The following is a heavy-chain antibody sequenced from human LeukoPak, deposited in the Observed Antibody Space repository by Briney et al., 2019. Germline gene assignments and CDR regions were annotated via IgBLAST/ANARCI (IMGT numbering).Heavy chain of an antibody. CDR1: GFTFSSHA. V-gene: IGHV3-23*01. J-gene: IGHJ3*02. CDR3: AKGVPGSGWYSGFDAFDI. CDR2: ISGSGGVT. Sequence: GGSLRLSCAASGFTFSSHAMSWVRQAPGKGLEWVSAISGSGGVTYYADSVKGRSSISRDNSKNTVYLQMNSLRVEDTAVYYCAKGVPGSGWYSGFDAFDIWGQGTIVTVSS. D-gene: IGHD6-19*01.